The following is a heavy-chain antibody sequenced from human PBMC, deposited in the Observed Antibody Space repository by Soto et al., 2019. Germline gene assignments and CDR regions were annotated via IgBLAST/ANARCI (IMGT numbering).Heavy chain of an antibody. D-gene: IGHD3-3*01. Sequence: ASVKVSCQASGYTFTTFGISWVRQAPGQGREWVGWISANNGNTKYSQKFQGRVSLTTETSASTAYMELRSLRSDDTAVYYCARVRRRDYDFWSCYYTGMADYYYGMDVWGQGTTVTVSS. CDR3: ARVRRRDYDFWSCYYTGMADYYYGMDV. CDR2: ISANNGNT. V-gene: IGHV1-18*01. J-gene: IGHJ6*02. CDR1: GYTFTTFG.